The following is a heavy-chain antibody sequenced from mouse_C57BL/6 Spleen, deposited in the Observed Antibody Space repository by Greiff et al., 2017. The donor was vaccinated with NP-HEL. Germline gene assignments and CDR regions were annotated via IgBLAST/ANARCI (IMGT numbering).Heavy chain of an antibody. CDR2: INPNNGGT. Sequence: EVQLQQSGPELVKPGASVKISCKASGYTFTDYYMNWVKQSHGKSLEWIGDINPNNGGTSYNQKFKGKAKLTVDKSSSTAYMELRSLTSEDSAVYYCARGGGYYEAWFAYWGQGTLVTVSA. V-gene: IGHV1-26*01. J-gene: IGHJ3*01. CDR1: GYTFTDYY. CDR3: ARGGGYYEAWFAY. D-gene: IGHD2-3*01.